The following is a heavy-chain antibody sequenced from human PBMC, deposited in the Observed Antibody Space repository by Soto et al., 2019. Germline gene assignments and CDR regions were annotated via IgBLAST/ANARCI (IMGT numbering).Heavy chain of an antibody. CDR3: ARDNYCSGGRCYSVWFDP. Sequence: QVQLVQSGAEVKKPGSSVKVSCKASGGTFSSYAISWVRQAPGQGLEWMGGIIPIFGTANYAQKFQGRVTITADESTSTAYMELSSLRSDDTAVYYCARDNYCSGGRCYSVWFDPWGQGTLVTVSS. CDR1: GGTFSSYA. V-gene: IGHV1-69*01. J-gene: IGHJ5*02. CDR2: IIPIFGTA. D-gene: IGHD2-15*01.